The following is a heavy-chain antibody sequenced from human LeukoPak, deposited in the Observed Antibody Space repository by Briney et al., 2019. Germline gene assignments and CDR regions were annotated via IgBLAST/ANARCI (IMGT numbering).Heavy chain of an antibody. V-gene: IGHV4-30-2*01. CDR3: ARGGYSSGWYYYYYGMDV. CDR2: IYHSGST. J-gene: IGHJ6*02. D-gene: IGHD6-19*01. CDR1: GGSISSGGYS. Sequence: PSQTLSLTCAVSGGSISSGGYSWSWIRQPPGKGLEWIGYIYHSGSTYYNPSLKSRVTISVDRSKNQFSLKLSSVTAADTAVYYCARGGYSSGWYYYYYGMDVWGQGTTVTVSS.